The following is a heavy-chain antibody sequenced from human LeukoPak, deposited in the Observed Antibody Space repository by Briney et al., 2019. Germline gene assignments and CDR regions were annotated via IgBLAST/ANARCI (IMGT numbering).Heavy chain of an antibody. CDR1: GFTVSSNH. Sequence: GGSLRLSCAASGFTVSSNHMSWVRQAPGKGLERVSVIYSGGRTYYADSVKGRFTISRDNSKNTLYLQMNSLRAEDTAVYYCARRGVVVAAAPFGAFDIWGQGTMVTVSS. CDR3: ARRGVVVAAAPFGAFDI. V-gene: IGHV3-66*01. J-gene: IGHJ3*02. CDR2: IYSGGRT. D-gene: IGHD2-15*01.